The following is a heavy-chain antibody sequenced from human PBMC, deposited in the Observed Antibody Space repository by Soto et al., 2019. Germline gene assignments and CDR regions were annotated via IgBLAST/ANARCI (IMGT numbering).Heavy chain of an antibody. CDR2: IRFYNDNT. Sequence: ASVKVSCKASGYTFINHGISWVRQAPGQGLEWMGGIRFYNDNTNYAPKFQGRVTMTTDTSTSTAHMELRSLRSEDTAVYYCARDKWSTVTPIDFWGQGTLVTVSS. CDR1: GYTFINHG. J-gene: IGHJ4*02. D-gene: IGHD4-17*01. V-gene: IGHV1-18*01. CDR3: ARDKWSTVTPIDF.